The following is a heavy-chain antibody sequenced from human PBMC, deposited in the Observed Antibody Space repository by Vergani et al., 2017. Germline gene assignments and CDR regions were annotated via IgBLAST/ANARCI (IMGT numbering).Heavy chain of an antibody. Sequence: EVQLVESGGGLVKPGGSLRLSCAASGFTFSNAWMSWVRQAPGKGLEWVGRIKSKTDGGTTDYTAPVKGRFTISRDDSKNTLYLQMNSLKTEDTAVYYCTTGIVVVVAATPYWGKGTLVTVSS. CDR1: GFTFSNAW. J-gene: IGHJ4*02. CDR2: IKSKTDGGTT. V-gene: IGHV3-15*01. CDR3: TTGIVVVVAATPY. D-gene: IGHD2-15*01.